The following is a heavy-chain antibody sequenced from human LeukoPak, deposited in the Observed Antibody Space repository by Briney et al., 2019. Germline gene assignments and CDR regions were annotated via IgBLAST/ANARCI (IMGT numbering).Heavy chain of an antibody. CDR1: GFTFSSYA. D-gene: IGHD1-26*01. CDR3: TRDPILGAPDYFGY. V-gene: IGHV3-23*01. CDR2: ISGSGGRT. J-gene: IGHJ4*02. Sequence: PGGSLRLSCAASGFTFSSYAMNWVRQAPGKGLEWVSSISGSGGRTYYADSVRGRFTISRDNSKNTLYLQMNSLRAEDTAVYYCTRDPILGAPDYFGYWGQGTLVTVSS.